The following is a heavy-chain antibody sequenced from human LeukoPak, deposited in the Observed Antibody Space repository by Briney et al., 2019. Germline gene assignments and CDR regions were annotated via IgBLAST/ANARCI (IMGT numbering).Heavy chain of an antibody. J-gene: IGHJ4*02. CDR1: GFTFSTYA. CDR2: INTNGDST. Sequence: GESLRLSCSASGFTFSTYATHWVRQAPGKGLEYVSAINTNGDSTYNADSVQGRFTISRDNSKNTLYLQMSSLRTEDTAVYYCVKDLRGGGYYTSFDYWGQGTLVTVS. V-gene: IGHV3-64D*09. CDR3: VKDLRGGGYYTSFDY. D-gene: IGHD3-10*01.